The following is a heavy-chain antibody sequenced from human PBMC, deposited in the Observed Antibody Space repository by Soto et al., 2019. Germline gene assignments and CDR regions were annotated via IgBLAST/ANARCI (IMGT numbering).Heavy chain of an antibody. CDR2: IDPSGQPI. V-gene: IGHV3-48*03. Sequence: EVQLVESGGGLVQPGGSLRLSCAVSGFTFSSSEMYWVRQAPGKGLEGISYIDPSGQPIFYADSVKGRFPISRDNANTSLFLQMNSLRAEDTAVYYCARRASRWGQGTMVTVSS. D-gene: IGHD1-26*01. J-gene: IGHJ3*01. CDR3: ARRASR. CDR1: GFTFSSSE.